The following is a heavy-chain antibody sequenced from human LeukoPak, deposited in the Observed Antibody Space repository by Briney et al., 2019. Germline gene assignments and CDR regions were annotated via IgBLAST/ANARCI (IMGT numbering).Heavy chain of an antibody. CDR1: GYTFTGYY. J-gene: IGHJ5*02. CDR2: IIPIFGTA. V-gene: IGHV1-69*05. Sequence: SVKVSCKASGYTFTGYYMHWVRQAPGRGLEWTGGIIPIFGTANYAQKFQGRVTITTDESTSTAYMELSSLRSENTAVYYCARVGSFGRDIVVVPAANNWFDPWGQGTLVTVSS. CDR3: ARVGSFGRDIVVVPAANNWFDP. D-gene: IGHD2-2*01.